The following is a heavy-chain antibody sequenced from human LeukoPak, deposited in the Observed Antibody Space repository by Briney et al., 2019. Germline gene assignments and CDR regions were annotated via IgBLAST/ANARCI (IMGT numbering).Heavy chain of an antibody. CDR3: ARGRTTFFDY. J-gene: IGHJ4*02. CDR2: ISGSGGST. V-gene: IGHV3-23*01. CDR1: GFTLSSYA. Sequence: GGSLRLSCAASGFTLSSYAMSWVRQAPGKGLEWVSTISGSGGSTYYADSVKGRFTISRDSSKNTLYLQMNSLRAEDTAVYYCARGRTTFFDYWGQGTLVTVSP. D-gene: IGHD2/OR15-2a*01.